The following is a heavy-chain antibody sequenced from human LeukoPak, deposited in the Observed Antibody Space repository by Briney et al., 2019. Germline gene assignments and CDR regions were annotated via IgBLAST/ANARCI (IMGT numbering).Heavy chain of an antibody. CDR3: ERDHCSGGSCYSAY. J-gene: IGHJ4*02. CDR1: GFTVSSNY. V-gene: IGHV3-53*01. D-gene: IGHD2-15*01. CDR2: IYRGGST. Sequence: GGSLRLSCAASGFTVSSNYMTWGRQAPGKGLEWVSVIYRGGSTNYADSVKGRFTISRDNSNNTLYLQMNSLRAEDTAVYYCERDHCSGGSCYSAYWGQGTLVTVSS.